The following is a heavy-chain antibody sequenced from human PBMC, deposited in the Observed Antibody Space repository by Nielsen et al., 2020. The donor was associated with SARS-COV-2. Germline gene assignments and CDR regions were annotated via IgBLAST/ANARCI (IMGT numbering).Heavy chain of an antibody. Sequence: WVRQAPGQGLEWMGRIIPILGIANYAQKFQGRVTITADKSTSTAYMELSSLRSEDTAVYYCASEGRLGHCSSTSCDTNAFDIWGQGTMGTVSS. J-gene: IGHJ3*02. V-gene: IGHV1-69*04. CDR2: IIPILGIA. D-gene: IGHD2-2*02. CDR3: ASEGRLGHCSSTSCDTNAFDI.